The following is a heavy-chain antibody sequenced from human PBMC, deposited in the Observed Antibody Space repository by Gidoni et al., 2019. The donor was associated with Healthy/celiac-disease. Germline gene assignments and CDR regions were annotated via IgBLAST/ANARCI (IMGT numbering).Heavy chain of an antibody. CDR2: ISSSSSYI. V-gene: IGHV3-21*01. CDR3: ARDEDGDGSDYYYGMDV. CDR1: GFTFSSYS. J-gene: IGHJ6*02. D-gene: IGHD3-10*01. Sequence: EVQLVESGGGLVKPGGSLRLSCAASGFTFSSYSMNWVRQAPGKGLEWVSSISSSSSYIYYADSVKGRFTISRDNAKNSLYLQMNSLRAEDTAVYYCARDEDGDGSDYYYGMDVWGQGTTVTVSS.